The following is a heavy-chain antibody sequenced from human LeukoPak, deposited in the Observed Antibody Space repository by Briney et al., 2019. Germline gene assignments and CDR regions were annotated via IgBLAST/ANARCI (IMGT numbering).Heavy chain of an antibody. Sequence: SETLSLTCTVSGYSISRGYYWGWIRQPPGKGLEWIGSIYHSGSAYYNPSLKSRVTISVDASKNQFSLKLSSVTAADTGVYYCARTYDYIWGSFRSHSFDSWGQGTLVTVSS. D-gene: IGHD3-16*02. CDR3: ARTYDYIWGSFRSHSFDS. CDR1: GYSISRGYY. CDR2: IYHSGSA. J-gene: IGHJ4*02. V-gene: IGHV4-38-2*02.